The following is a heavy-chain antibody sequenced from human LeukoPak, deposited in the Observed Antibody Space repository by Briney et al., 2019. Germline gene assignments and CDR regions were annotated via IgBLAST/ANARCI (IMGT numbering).Heavy chain of an antibody. CDR2: IRYDGSNK. J-gene: IGHJ4*02. Sequence: GGSLRLSCAASGFTFSSYGMHWVRQAPGKGLEWVAFIRYDGSNKHYAGSVKGRFTISRDNSKNTLYLQMNSLRAEDTAVYYCAKGILRYGDYPNWGQGTLVTVSS. CDR3: AKGILRYGDYPN. D-gene: IGHD4-17*01. V-gene: IGHV3-30*02. CDR1: GFTFSSYG.